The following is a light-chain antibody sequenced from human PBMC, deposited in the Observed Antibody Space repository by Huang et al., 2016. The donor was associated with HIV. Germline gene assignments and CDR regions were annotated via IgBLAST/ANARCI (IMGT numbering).Light chain of an antibody. V-gene: IGKV2-30*01. J-gene: IGKJ2*01. CDR1: QSLEYSDGNTY. Sequence: DVVLSQSPLSLPVTLGQSASISCRSTQSLEYSDGNTYLSWFHQRPGQSPRRLIYKVAKRDSGVPERFSGSGSGSDFTLKISRVEAEDVGIYYRMQGTHWPPYTFGQGTKLEI. CDR3: MQGTHWPPYT. CDR2: KVA.